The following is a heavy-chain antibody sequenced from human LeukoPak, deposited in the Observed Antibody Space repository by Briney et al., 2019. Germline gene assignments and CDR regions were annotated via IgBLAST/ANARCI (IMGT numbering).Heavy chain of an antibody. CDR3: ARRLRKGYCSSTSCPKYYYYYMDV. CDR1: GGSFNGYY. J-gene: IGHJ6*03. V-gene: IGHV4-34*01. D-gene: IGHD2-2*01. Sequence: SETLSLTCAVYGGSFNGYYWSWIRQPPGMGLEWIGEINHSGGTNYNPSLKSRVTISVDTSKNQFSLKLSSVTAADTAVYYCARRLRKGYCSSTSCPKYYYYYMDVWGKGTTVTVSS. CDR2: INHSGGT.